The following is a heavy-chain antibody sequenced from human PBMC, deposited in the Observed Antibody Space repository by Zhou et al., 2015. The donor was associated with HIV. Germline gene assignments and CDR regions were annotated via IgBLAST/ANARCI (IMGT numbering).Heavy chain of an antibody. Sequence: LVQTGTEVRKPGSSVKVSCKASGGTVSRFAISWVRQAPGQGPEWMGTITPMFGTADYARKFQGRVSITADTSTRTGYMELNSLRYEDTAVYYCARGFSHGDYEVFFKEWGQGTLITVSS. CDR1: GGTVSRFA. CDR3: ARGFSHGDYEVFFKE. CDR2: ITPMFGTA. J-gene: IGHJ1*01. D-gene: IGHD4-17*01. V-gene: IGHV1-69*06.